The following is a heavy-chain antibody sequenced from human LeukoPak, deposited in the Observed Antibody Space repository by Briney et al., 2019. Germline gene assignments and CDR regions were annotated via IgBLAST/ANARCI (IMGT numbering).Heavy chain of an antibody. Sequence: ASVKVSCEASGYTFTGYYMHWVRQAPGQGLEWMGWINPNSGGTNYAQKFQGRVTMTRDTSISTAYMELSRLRSDDTAVYYCARDGRVYGSGSYLSYWGQGTLVTVSS. V-gene: IGHV1-2*02. CDR3: ARDGRVYGSGSYLSY. CDR2: INPNSGGT. D-gene: IGHD3-10*01. J-gene: IGHJ4*02. CDR1: GYTFTGYY.